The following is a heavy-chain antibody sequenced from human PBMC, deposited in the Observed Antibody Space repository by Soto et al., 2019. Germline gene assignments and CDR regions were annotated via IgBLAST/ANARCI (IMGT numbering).Heavy chain of an antibody. D-gene: IGHD3-10*01. CDR3: ARVLYYGSGSYSPYGMDV. J-gene: IGHJ6*02. V-gene: IGHV1-69*01. Sequence: QVQLVQSGAEVKKPGSSVKVSCKTSGVSFNNNGIGWVRQAPGHGLEWMGGVSPPFRTSNYARKFQGRISITADASTGTGNMELSSRTSEDTAQYYCARVLYYGSGSYSPYGMDVWGQGTTVSVSS. CDR1: GVSFNNNG. CDR2: VSPPFRTS.